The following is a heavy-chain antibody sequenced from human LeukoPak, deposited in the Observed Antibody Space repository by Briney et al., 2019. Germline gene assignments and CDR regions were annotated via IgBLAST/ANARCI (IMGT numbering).Heavy chain of an antibody. CDR2: IYTSGST. CDR1: GGSISSYY. J-gene: IGHJ6*03. D-gene: IGHD2-2*01. Sequence: SETLSLTCTVSGGSISSYYWSWIRQPAGKGLEWIGRIYTSGSTNYNPSLKSRVTMSVDTSKNQFSLKLSSVTAADTAVYYCARDRGIVVGKYCYYYYMDVWGKGTTVTISS. V-gene: IGHV4-4*07. CDR3: ARDRGIVVGKYCYYYYMDV.